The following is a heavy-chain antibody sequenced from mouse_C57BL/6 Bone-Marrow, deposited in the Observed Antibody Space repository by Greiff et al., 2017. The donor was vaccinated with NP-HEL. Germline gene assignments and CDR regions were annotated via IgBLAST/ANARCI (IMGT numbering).Heavy chain of an antibody. D-gene: IGHD2-2*01. J-gene: IGHJ2*01. CDR1: GYTFTSYW. CDR3: ARRAYGYDGAFFDY. V-gene: IGHV1-59*01. CDR2: IDPSDSYT. Sequence: QVQLQQPGAELVRPGTSVKLSCKASGYTFTSYWMHWVKQRPGQGLEWIGVIDPSDSYTNYNQKFKGKATLTVDTSSSTAYMQLSSLTSEDSAVYYCARRAYGYDGAFFDYWGQGTTRTVSS.